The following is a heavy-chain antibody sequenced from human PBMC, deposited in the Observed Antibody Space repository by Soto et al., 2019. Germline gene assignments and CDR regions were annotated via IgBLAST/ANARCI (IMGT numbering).Heavy chain of an antibody. Sequence: GESLKISCKGSGYTFSSFTSHWIGRVRQLPGKGLEWMGIIYPADSNTKYSPSFQGQVTISADKSITTAYLQWSSLKASDTAMYYCARPRGYYFDTSGYYMDYWGQGTLVTVSS. CDR1: GYTFSSFTSHW. D-gene: IGHD3-22*01. J-gene: IGHJ4*02. CDR2: IYPADSNT. CDR3: ARPRGYYFDTSGYYMDY. V-gene: IGHV5-51*01.